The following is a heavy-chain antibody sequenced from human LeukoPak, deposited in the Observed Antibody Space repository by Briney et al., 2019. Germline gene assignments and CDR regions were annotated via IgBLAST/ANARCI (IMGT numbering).Heavy chain of an antibody. J-gene: IGHJ6*03. D-gene: IGHD6-19*01. V-gene: IGHV3-23*01. CDR1: GFSFSSLS. CDR2: INGDGNTT. Sequence: PAESLSLSCAVSGFSFSSLSMGWVSQPPGKGREWLCTINGDGNTTFYADSVKGRLTISRDTSKHTLYLYVDAVRTADTRIYYCTKEVHVAVAVSDYYYFYMDVWGRGTAVSVSS. CDR3: TKEVHVAVAVSDYYYFYMDV.